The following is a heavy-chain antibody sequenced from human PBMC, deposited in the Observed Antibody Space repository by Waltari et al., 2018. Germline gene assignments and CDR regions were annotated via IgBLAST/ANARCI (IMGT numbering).Heavy chain of an antibody. V-gene: IGHV4-4*07. D-gene: IGHD1-20*01. J-gene: IGHJ3*02. CDR2: VYTSENT. CDR3: ARDDNRQAFDI. Sequence: QVQLQESGPGLVKPSETLSLTCTVSGGYINNYYWSGIRQPAGKGLEWIGRVYTSENTNYNPSLKSRVAMSVDTSKNQFSLRLNSVTAADTAVYYCARDDNRQAFDIWGQGIVVTVSS. CDR1: GGYINNYY.